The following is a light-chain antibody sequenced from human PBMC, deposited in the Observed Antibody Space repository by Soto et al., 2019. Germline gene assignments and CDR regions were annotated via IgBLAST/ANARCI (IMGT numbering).Light chain of an antibody. CDR2: DVS. Sequence: QSVLTQPASVSGSPGQSITISCTGTSSDVGGYNYVSWYQQHPGKAPKLMIYDVSNRPSGVSNRFSGSKSGNTASLTISGLQAEDEADYYCSSYTSSSNWVFGGGTKLTAL. V-gene: IGLV2-14*01. CDR1: SSDVGGYNY. CDR3: SSYTSSSNWV. J-gene: IGLJ3*02.